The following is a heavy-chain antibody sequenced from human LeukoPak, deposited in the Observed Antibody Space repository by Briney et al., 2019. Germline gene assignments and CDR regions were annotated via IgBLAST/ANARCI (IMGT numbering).Heavy chain of an antibody. CDR1: GGSIRSNSYY. V-gene: IGHV4-39*01. CDR3: ATGSSRYYYYMDV. D-gene: IGHD3-10*01. CDR2: IYFSGNT. Sequence: SETLSLTCTVSGGSIRSNSYYWGWIRQPPGKGLEWIGSIYFSGNTYYNPSLKSRVTISVDTSKNQFSLKLSSVIAADTAVYYCATGSSRYYYYMDVWGKGTTVTVSS. J-gene: IGHJ6*03.